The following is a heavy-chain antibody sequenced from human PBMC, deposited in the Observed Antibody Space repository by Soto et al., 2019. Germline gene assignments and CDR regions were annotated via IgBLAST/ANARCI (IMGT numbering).Heavy chain of an antibody. Sequence: SETLSLTCAVYGGSFSGYYWSWIRQPPGKGLEWIGEINHSGSTNYNPSLKSRVTISVDTSKNQFSLKLSSVTAADTAGYYCAAGGAAAGGANWFDPWGQGTLVTVSS. CDR1: GGSFSGYY. D-gene: IGHD6-13*01. CDR3: AAGGAAAGGANWFDP. V-gene: IGHV4-34*01. CDR2: INHSGST. J-gene: IGHJ5*02.